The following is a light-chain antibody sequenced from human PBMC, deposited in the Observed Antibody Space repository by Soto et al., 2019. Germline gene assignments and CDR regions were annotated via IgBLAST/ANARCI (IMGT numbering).Light chain of an antibody. CDR2: DAS. J-gene: IGKJ4*01. CDR1: QSVDSY. CDR3: QQRRNWPPA. Sequence: EVVLTQSPATLSLSPGERATLSCRASQSVDSYLAWYQQKPAQAPRLLIYDASNRATGIPARFSGSGSGTDFTLTIRSLEPEDFAFYYCQQRRNWPPAFGGGTKVEIK. V-gene: IGKV3-11*01.